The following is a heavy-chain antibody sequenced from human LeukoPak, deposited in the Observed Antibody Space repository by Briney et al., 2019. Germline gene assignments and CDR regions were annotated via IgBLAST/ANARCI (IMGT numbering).Heavy chain of an antibody. Sequence: GGSLKISCKGSGYRFTSYWIGWVRQMPGKGLEWMGLIYPDDSDTRYSPSFQGQVTISADKSISTAYLQWSSLKASDTAMYYCAIGGDSTTSCYRCLDYWGQGTLVTVSS. D-gene: IGHD2-2*02. V-gene: IGHV5-51*01. CDR3: AIGGDSTTSCYRCLDY. J-gene: IGHJ4*02. CDR1: GYRFTSYW. CDR2: IYPDDSDT.